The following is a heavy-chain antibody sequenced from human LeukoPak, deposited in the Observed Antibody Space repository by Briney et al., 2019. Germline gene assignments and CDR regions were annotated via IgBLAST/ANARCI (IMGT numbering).Heavy chain of an antibody. Sequence: GGSLRLSCAASGFTFSSYGMSWVRQAPGKGLEWVSAISGSGGSTYYADSVKGRFTISRDNSKNTLYLQMNSLRSEDTAVYYCARDNDSRDPPHFDYWGQGTLVTVSS. CDR2: ISGSGGST. J-gene: IGHJ4*02. V-gene: IGHV3-23*01. CDR3: ARDNDSRDPPHFDY. D-gene: IGHD3-16*01. CDR1: GFTFSSYG.